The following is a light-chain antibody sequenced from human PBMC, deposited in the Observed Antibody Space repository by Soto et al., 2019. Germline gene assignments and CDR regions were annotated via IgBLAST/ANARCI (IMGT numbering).Light chain of an antibody. CDR3: QQSYTEWT. V-gene: IGKV1-39*01. J-gene: IGKJ1*01. CDR2: AAS. CDR1: QSISSY. Sequence: DIQMTQSPSSLSASVGDRVTITCRASQSISSYLNWYQQKPGKAPKLLIYAASSLQSGVPSRFSGSGSGTDFTLTISSLQPEDFATYYCQQSYTEWTFGQGTTLEIK.